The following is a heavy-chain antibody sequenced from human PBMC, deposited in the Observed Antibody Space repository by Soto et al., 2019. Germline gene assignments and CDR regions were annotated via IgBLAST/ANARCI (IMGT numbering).Heavy chain of an antibody. V-gene: IGHV3-7*01. CDR3: VRGGSNYAS. CDR2: IKPDESEK. CDR1: GFTFSDSW. J-gene: IGHJ5*02. Sequence: GGSLRLSCTASGFTFSDSWMTWVRQAPGKGLEWVARIKPDESEKKYADSVKGRFSISRDNAKNSMYLQMDSLRGEDTAVYYCVRGGSNYASWGQGTLVTAPQ. D-gene: IGHD4-4*01.